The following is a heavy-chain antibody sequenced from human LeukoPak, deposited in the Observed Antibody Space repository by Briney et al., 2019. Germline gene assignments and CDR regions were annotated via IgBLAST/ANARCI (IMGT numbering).Heavy chain of an antibody. CDR1: GASVSSNSVA. Sequence: SQTLSLTCATSGASVSSNSVAWNWIRQSPSKGLEWLGRTYYRTKWYNDYAESMKRRITSNPDTSKNQFPLQLNSVTPEDTAVYYCARALAAAGGFAFDSCGQGTMFTVSS. CDR3: ARALAAAGGFAFDS. D-gene: IGHD6-13*01. J-gene: IGHJ3*01. V-gene: IGHV6-1*01. CDR2: TYYRTKWYN.